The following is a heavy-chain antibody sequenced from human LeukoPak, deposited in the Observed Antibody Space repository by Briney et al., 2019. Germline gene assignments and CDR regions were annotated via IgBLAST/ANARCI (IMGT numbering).Heavy chain of an antibody. CDR3: TRYSYNSGPNDY. V-gene: IGHV3-7*01. CDR2: IKQDGSDK. J-gene: IGHJ4*02. CDR1: GFTFSSYS. Sequence: GGSLRLSCAASGFTFSSYSMNWVRQAPGKGLEWVANIKQDGSDKRYVDSVKGRFTISRDNTKTSLYLQMNSLRAEDTAVYYCTRYSYNSGPNDYWGQGILVTVSS. D-gene: IGHD3-10*01.